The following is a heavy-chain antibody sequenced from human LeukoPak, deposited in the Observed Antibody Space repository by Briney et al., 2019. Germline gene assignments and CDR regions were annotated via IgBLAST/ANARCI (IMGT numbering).Heavy chain of an antibody. J-gene: IGHJ4*02. D-gene: IGHD2-15*01. Sequence: GRSLRLSCAASGFTVSSNYMSWVRQAPGKGMEWVSVIYSGGSTYYADSVKGRFPISRDNSKNTLYLQMNSLRAEDTAVYYCARDVVYWGQGTLVTVSS. V-gene: IGHV3-53*01. CDR3: ARDVVY. CDR1: GFTVSSNY. CDR2: IYSGGST.